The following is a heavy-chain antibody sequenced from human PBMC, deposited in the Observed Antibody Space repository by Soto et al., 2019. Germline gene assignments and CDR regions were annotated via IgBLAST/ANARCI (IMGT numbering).Heavy chain of an antibody. V-gene: IGHV5-51*01. J-gene: IGHJ3*02. Sequence: GGSLEVSGSVFWFSVTIPLMNWVGQMPGKGLEWMGIIYPGDSDTRYSPSFQGQVTISVDKSISTAYLQWSSLKASDTAMYYCARHGSSGLGNAFDIWGQGTMVTVS. CDR3: ARHGSSGLGNAFDI. D-gene: IGHD3-22*01. CDR2: IYPGDSDT. CDR1: WFSVTIPL.